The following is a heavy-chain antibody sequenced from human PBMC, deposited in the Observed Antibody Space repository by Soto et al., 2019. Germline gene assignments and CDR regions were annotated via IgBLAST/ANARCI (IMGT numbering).Heavy chain of an antibody. CDR2: IRNRANSHTT. Sequence: EVQLVESGGGLVQPGGSLRLSCAASGSTFSDHYMDWVRQSPGKGLEWVGRIRNRANSHTTVYAASVKGRFTISRDDSKNSVFLEINSLKTEDTAVYYCATLERIVGGTWDYWGQGTLVTVSS. CDR3: ATLERIVGGTWDY. D-gene: IGHD1-26*01. J-gene: IGHJ4*02. V-gene: IGHV3-72*01. CDR1: GSTFSDHY.